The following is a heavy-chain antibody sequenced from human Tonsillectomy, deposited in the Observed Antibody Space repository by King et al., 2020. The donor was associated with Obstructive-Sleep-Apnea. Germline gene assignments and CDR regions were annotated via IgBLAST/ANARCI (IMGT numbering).Heavy chain of an antibody. CDR3: AGVREPFFGSSRRDYYGLDV. V-gene: IGHV3-30*09. J-gene: IGHJ6*02. Sequence: VQLVESGGGVVQPGRSLRLSCAASGFTFSNYAMHWVRQAPGKGLEWVAVISYDGSFKYYAESVRGPFVISRDNSKNTLYLQMDSLRPEDTAVYYCAGVREPFFGSSRRDYYGLDVWGQGATVTVSS. CDR2: ISYDGSFK. CDR1: GFTFSNYA. D-gene: IGHD2-2*01.